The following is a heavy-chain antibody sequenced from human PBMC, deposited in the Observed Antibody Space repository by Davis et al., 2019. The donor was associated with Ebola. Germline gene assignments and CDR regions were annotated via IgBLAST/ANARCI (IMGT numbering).Heavy chain of an antibody. J-gene: IGHJ5*02. Sequence: ASVKVSCKASGYIFTTYAIHWVRQAPGQRLEWMGWINAGNGDTKSSQKLQGRVTMTTDTSTSTAYMELRSLRSDDTTVYYCARLIGYSSNWFDPWGQGTLVTVSS. CDR3: ARLIGYSSNWFDP. CDR2: INAGNGDT. CDR1: GYIFTTYA. D-gene: IGHD6-13*01. V-gene: IGHV1-3*01.